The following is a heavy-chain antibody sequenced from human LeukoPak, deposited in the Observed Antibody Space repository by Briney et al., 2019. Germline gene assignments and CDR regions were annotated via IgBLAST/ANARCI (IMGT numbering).Heavy chain of an antibody. Sequence: ASVKVSCKASGYTFTSYYMHWVRQAPGQGLEWMGIINPSGGSTSYAQKFQGRVTMTRDTSTSTVYMELSSLRSEDTAVYYCAREGWELPKNDAFDIWGQGTMVTVSS. D-gene: IGHD1-26*01. V-gene: IGHV1-46*01. J-gene: IGHJ3*02. CDR3: AREGWELPKNDAFDI. CDR2: INPSGGST. CDR1: GYTFTSYY.